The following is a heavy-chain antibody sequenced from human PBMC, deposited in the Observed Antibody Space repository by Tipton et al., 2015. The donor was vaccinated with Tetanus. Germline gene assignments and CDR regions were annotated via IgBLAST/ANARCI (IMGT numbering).Heavy chain of an antibody. CDR3: ARLSSSANDAHGFDI. J-gene: IGHJ3*02. CDR1: GGSISSSSHY. V-gene: IGHV4-39*01. CDR2: IYNTGNA. D-gene: IGHD2-8*01. Sequence: TLSLTCTVSGGSISSSSHYWAWIRQPPGKGLEWIGSIYNTGNAYSNPALTSRVTMSVDASMIQFSLRLRSVTAADTAMYYCARLSSSANDAHGFDIWGQGTMVTVSS.